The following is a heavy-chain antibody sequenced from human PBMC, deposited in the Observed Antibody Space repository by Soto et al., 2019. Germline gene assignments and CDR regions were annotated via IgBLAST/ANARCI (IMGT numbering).Heavy chain of an antibody. D-gene: IGHD1-7*01. Sequence: EVQLVESGGGLVKPGGSLRLSCAAFGFTFSSYTMNWVRQAPGKGLEWVSSISSSSSYIYYADSVKGRFTISRDNAKTSLYLQMNSLRAEDTAVYYCARYRGGNLKAFDIWGQGTMVTVSS. CDR2: ISSSSSYI. J-gene: IGHJ3*02. CDR1: GFTFSSYT. CDR3: ARYRGGNLKAFDI. V-gene: IGHV3-21*01.